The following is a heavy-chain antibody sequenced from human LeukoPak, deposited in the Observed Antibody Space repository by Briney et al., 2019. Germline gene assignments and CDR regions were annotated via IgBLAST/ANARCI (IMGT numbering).Heavy chain of an antibody. J-gene: IGHJ6*03. Sequence: GESLQISCKGSGYSFTSFWIGWVRQMPGKGLEWMGIIYPGDSDTRYSPSFQGQVPISADKSISTAYLQWSSLKASDTAMYYCAREGSGYYPPGYYYMDVWGKGTTVTVSS. CDR1: GYSFTSFW. V-gene: IGHV5-51*01. D-gene: IGHD3-3*01. CDR3: AREGSGYYPPGYYYMDV. CDR2: IYPGDSDT.